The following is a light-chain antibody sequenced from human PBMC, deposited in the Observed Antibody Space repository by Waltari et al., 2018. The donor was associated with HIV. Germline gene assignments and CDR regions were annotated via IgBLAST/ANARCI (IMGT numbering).Light chain of an antibody. CDR3: AAWDDSLSGWV. CDR2: RNN. V-gene: IGLV1-47*01. Sequence: QSVLTQPPSASGTPGQRVTISCSGSSSNIGSNYVYWYQQLPGTTPKLLIHRNNQRPSGVPDRFSCSKSGTSASLAISGLRSEDEADYYCAAWDDSLSGWVFGGGTKLTVL. CDR1: SSNIGSNY. J-gene: IGLJ3*02.